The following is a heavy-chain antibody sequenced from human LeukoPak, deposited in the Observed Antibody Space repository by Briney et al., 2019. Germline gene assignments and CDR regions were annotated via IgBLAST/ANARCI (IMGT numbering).Heavy chain of an antibody. CDR2: ITPSGDGT. Sequence: GGSLRLSCAASRFSFGAFPMGWVRQAPGKGLEWVSSITPSGDGTYYAASVKGRFTISRDNSKNTLYLQMDSLRADDTAKYYCAKDSPVATWWGQGTLVTVSS. CDR1: RFSFGAFP. D-gene: IGHD1-26*01. V-gene: IGHV3-23*01. J-gene: IGHJ4*02. CDR3: AKDSPVATW.